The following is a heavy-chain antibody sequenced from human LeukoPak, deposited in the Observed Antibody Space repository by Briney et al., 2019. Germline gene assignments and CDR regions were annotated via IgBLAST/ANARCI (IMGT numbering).Heavy chain of an antibody. D-gene: IGHD3-22*01. J-gene: IGHJ6*03. CDR2: VYYSGST. CDR1: GGSINSYY. Sequence: SETLSLTCTVSGGSINSYYWSWTRQPPGKGLEWIGYVYYSGSTNYNPSLKSRVTISVDTSKSQFSLKLSSVTAADTAVYYCAGEQRGYPSFYYMDVWGKGTTVTVSS. V-gene: IGHV4-59*01. CDR3: AGEQRGYPSFYYMDV.